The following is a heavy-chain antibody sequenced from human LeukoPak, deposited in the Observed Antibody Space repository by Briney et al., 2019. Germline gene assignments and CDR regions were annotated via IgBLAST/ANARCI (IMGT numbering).Heavy chain of an antibody. D-gene: IGHD3-9*01. CDR2: IYNSGST. Sequence: SETLSLTCTVSGGSISSYYWSWIRQPPGKGLEWIGYIYNSGSTNNPSLKSRVTISEDTSKSQFSLKLSPVTAADTAVYYCAGHRRLADFDYWGQGTLVTVSS. V-gene: IGHV4-59*08. CDR3: AGHRRLADFDY. J-gene: IGHJ4*02. CDR1: GGSISSYY.